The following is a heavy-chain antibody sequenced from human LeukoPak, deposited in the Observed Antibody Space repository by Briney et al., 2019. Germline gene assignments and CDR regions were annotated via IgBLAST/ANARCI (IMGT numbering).Heavy chain of an antibody. J-gene: IGHJ4*02. D-gene: IGHD3-22*01. V-gene: IGHV1-69*13. CDR2: ITAIFRTT. CDR1: GGTFNSYA. Sequence: SVKVSCKTSGGTFNSYAISWVRQAPGQGLEWMGGITAIFRTTNYAQKFQGRVTITADESMSTVYMELSSLRSEDTTVYYCARHSGYHSTMYLDYWGQGTLVTVSS. CDR3: ARHSGYHSTMYLDY.